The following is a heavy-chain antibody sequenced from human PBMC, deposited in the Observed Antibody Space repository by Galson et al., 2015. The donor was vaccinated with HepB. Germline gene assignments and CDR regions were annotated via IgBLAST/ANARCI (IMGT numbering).Heavy chain of an antibody. D-gene: IGHD3-10*01. CDR3: ARDETTMARGVIHKWYSGY. CDR1: GFIFDDYD. J-gene: IGHJ4*02. Sequence: SLRLSCAATGFIFDDYDMSWVRQVPGKGPEWVSGINWNGGDTDYADSVKGRFTISRDNAENSLYLQMNSLRAEDTALYYCARDETTMARGVIHKWYSGYWGQGILVTVSS. CDR2: INWNGGDT. V-gene: IGHV3-20*04.